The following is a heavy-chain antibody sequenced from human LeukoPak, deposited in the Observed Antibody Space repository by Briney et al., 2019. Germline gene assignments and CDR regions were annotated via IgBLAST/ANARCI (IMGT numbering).Heavy chain of an antibody. CDR1: GYTLTELS. J-gene: IGHJ5*02. D-gene: IGHD3-10*01. CDR3: ATWFRSGSPSRHNWFDP. Sequence: ASVKVSCKVSGYTLTELSMHWVRQAPGKGLEWMGGFDPEDGETIYAQKFQGRVTMTEDTSTDTAYMELSSLRSGDTAVYYCATWFRSGSPSRHNWFDPWGRGTLVTVSS. V-gene: IGHV1-24*01. CDR2: FDPEDGET.